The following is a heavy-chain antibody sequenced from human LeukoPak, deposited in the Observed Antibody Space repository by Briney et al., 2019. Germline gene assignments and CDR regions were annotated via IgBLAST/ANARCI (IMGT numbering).Heavy chain of an antibody. CDR3: ARDMGIAAAGRYYYYYGMDV. CDR1: GFTFSSYS. CDR2: ISSSSSYI. D-gene: IGHD6-13*01. Sequence: GGSLRLSCAASGFTFSSYSMNWVRQAPGKGLEWVSSISSSSSYIYYADSVKGRFTISGDNAKNSLYLQMNSLRAEDTAVYYCARDMGIAAAGRYYYYYGMDVWGQGTTVTVSS. V-gene: IGHV3-21*01. J-gene: IGHJ6*02.